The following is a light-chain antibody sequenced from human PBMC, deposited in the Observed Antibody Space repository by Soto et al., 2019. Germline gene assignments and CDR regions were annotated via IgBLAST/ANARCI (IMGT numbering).Light chain of an antibody. CDR2: RNN. CDR3: AAWDDSLSGSYV. V-gene: IGLV1-47*01. Sequence: QLVLTQPPSASGTPGQRVTISCSGSSSNIGSNYVYWYQQLPGTAPKVLIYRNNQRPSGVPDRFSGSKSGTSASLAISGLRSEDEADYYCAAWDDSLSGSYVFGKGTKVTVL. J-gene: IGLJ1*01. CDR1: SSNIGSNY.